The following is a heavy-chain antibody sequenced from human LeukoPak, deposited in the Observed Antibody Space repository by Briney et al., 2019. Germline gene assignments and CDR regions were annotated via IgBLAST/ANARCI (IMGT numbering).Heavy chain of an antibody. V-gene: IGHV3-30*02. J-gene: IGHJ5*02. CDR2: IRYDGSNK. Sequence: GGSLRLSCAASGFIFSSSWMTWVRQAPGKGLEWVAFIRYDGSNKYYADSVKGRFTISRDNSKNTLYLQMNSLRAEDTAVYYCAKDAWAVAGNWFDPWGQGTLVTVSS. CDR1: GFIFSSSW. CDR3: AKDAWAVAGNWFDP. D-gene: IGHD6-19*01.